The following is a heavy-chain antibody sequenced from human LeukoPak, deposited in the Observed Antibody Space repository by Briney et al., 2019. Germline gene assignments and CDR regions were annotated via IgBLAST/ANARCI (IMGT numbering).Heavy chain of an antibody. V-gene: IGHV1-18*01. Sequence: ASVKVSCKASGYTFTSYGISWVRQAPGQGLEWMGWISAYNGNTNYAQKLQGRVTMTTDTSTSTAYMGLRSLRSDDTAVYYCARASMVRGVIIIEDAFDIWGQGTMVTVSS. CDR2: ISAYNGNT. J-gene: IGHJ3*02. D-gene: IGHD3-10*01. CDR3: ARASMVRGVIIIEDAFDI. CDR1: GYTFTSYG.